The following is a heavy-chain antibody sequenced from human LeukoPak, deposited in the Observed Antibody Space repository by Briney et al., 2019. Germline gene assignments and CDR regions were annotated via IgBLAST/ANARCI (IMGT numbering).Heavy chain of an antibody. CDR3: ARVHIVTGTYFDS. Sequence: PSETLSLTCTVSGDSMSGYSWSWLRQPAGKELEWTGRIYSSYFTEYNLSLDCRVTMSIDTSKNQFSLMLDSVTAADTAVYYCARVHIVTGTYFDSWGQGALVTVSS. J-gene: IGHJ4*02. V-gene: IGHV4-4*07. CDR1: GDSMSGYS. CDR2: IYSSYFT. D-gene: IGHD3-10*01.